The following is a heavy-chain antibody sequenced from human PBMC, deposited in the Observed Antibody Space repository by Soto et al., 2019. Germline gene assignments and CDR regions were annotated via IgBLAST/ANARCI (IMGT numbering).Heavy chain of an antibody. CDR3: ARKTVPTPDWYFDL. V-gene: IGHV4-31*03. J-gene: IGHJ2*01. D-gene: IGHD4-17*01. CDR1: GGSISSGGYY. CDR2: IYYSGST. Sequence: TSETLSLTCTVSGGSISSGGYYWSWIRQHPGKGLEWIGYIYYSGSTYYNPSLKSRVTISVDTSKNQFSLKLSSVTAADTAVYYCARKTVPTPDWYFDLWGRGTLVTVSS.